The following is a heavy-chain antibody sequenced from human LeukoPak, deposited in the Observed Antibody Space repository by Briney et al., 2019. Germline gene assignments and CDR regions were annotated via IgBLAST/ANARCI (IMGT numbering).Heavy chain of an antibody. D-gene: IGHD2-2*01. Sequence: PSQTLSLTCTVRGVSLSSDKYYWSWIRQRPGKGLEWIGHIYYSGSTSFNPSLKSRVSMSVDASKSQFSLKLNSVTAADTAVYYCATPYCGTISCLDVFDVWGQGTVVTVSS. CDR2: IYYSGST. CDR3: ATPYCGTISCLDVFDV. V-gene: IGHV4-31*03. J-gene: IGHJ3*01. CDR1: GVSLSSDKYY.